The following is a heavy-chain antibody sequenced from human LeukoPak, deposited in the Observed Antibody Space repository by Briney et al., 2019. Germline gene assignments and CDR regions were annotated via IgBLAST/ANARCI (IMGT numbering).Heavy chain of an antibody. CDR2: INPSGGST. CDR1: GYTFTSYY. D-gene: IGHD2-15*01. CDR3: ARGIVQYCSGGSCYPGNTAERFQH. J-gene: IGHJ1*01. Sequence: ASVKVSCKASGYTFTSYYMHWVRQAPGQGLEWMGIINPSGGSTSYAQKFQGRVTMTRDTSTSTVYMELSSLRSEDTAVYYCARGIVQYCSGGSCYPGNTAERFQHWGQGTLVTVSS. V-gene: IGHV1-46*01.